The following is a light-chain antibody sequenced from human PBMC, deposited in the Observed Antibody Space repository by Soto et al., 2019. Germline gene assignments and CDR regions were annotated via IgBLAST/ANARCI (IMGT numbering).Light chain of an antibody. J-gene: IGKJ1*01. CDR2: DAS. CDR1: QSISSW. CDR3: QQSYSKPWT. V-gene: IGKV1-5*01. Sequence: DIQMTQSPSTLSASVGDRVTITCRASQSISSWLAWYQQKPGKAPKLLIYDASSLQSGVPSRFSGSYSGTEFTLTISSLQPEDFAIYYCQQSYSKPWTFGQGTKVDI.